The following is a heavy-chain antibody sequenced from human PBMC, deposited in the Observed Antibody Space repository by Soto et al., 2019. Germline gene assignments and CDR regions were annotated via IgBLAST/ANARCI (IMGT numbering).Heavy chain of an antibody. CDR1: GYTFTGYY. J-gene: IGHJ6*03. CDR2: INPNSGGT. Sequence: QVQLVQSGAEVKKPGASVKVSCKASGYTFTGYYMHWVRQAPGQGLEWMGWINPNSGGTNYAQKFQGWVTMTRDTSISTAHMELSRLRSDDTAVYYCARVSEVDYYYYMDLWGKGTTVTVSS. V-gene: IGHV1-2*04. CDR3: ARVSEVDYYYYMDL.